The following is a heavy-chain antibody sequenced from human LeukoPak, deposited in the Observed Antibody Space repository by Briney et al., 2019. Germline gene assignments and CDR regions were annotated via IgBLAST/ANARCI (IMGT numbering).Heavy chain of an antibody. D-gene: IGHD3-10*01. CDR3: AKDQGSGSGSYSWGYLDY. Sequence: PSETLSLTCTVSVGSISSYYWSWIRQPPGKGLEWIGYIYYSGSTNYNPSLKSRVTISVDTSKNQFSLKLSSVTAADTAVYYCAKDQGSGSGSYSWGYLDYWGQGTLLTVSS. CDR1: VGSISSYY. V-gene: IGHV4-59*01. J-gene: IGHJ4*02. CDR2: IYYSGST.